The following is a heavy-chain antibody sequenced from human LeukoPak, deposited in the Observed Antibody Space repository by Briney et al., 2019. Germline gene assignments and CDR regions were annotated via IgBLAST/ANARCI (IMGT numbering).Heavy chain of an antibody. CDR1: GYTFSNYG. V-gene: IGHV1-18*01. D-gene: IGHD3-10*01. CDR3: ARAIYASGNYLVDY. Sequence: ASVKVSCKASGYTFSNYGLSWVRQAPGQGLEWMGRISAYNGNTNYVQKFQGRVTMTTDTSTNTAYMELSSLGSDDTAVYFCARAIYASGNYLVDYWGQGTLVTVSS. J-gene: IGHJ4*02. CDR2: ISAYNGNT.